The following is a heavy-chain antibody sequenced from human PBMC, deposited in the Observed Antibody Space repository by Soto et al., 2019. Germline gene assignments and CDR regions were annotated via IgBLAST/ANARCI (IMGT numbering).Heavy chain of an antibody. CDR3: AKPRKSSSSVFDY. CDR2: ISYDGSNK. D-gene: IGHD6-6*01. J-gene: IGHJ4*02. V-gene: IGHV3-30*18. CDR1: GFTFSSYG. Sequence: GGSLRLSCAASGFTFSSYGMHWVRQAPGKGLEWVAVISYDGSNKYYADSVKGRFTISRDNSKNTLYLQMNSLRAEDTAVYYCAKPRKSSSSVFDYWGQGTLVTVSS.